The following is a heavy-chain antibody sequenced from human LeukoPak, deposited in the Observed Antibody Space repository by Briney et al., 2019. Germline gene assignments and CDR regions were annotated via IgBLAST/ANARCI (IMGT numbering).Heavy chain of an antibody. CDR2: ISYDGSNK. J-gene: IGHJ4*02. V-gene: IGHV3-30-3*02. D-gene: IGHD6-19*01. CDR1: GFTFSSYA. CDR3: AKSTGYSSGWYHPADY. Sequence: GRPLRLSCAASGFTFSSYAMHWVRQAPSKGLEWVAVISYDGSNKYYADSVKGRFTISRDNSKNTLYLQMNSLRAEDTAVYYCAKSTGYSSGWYHPADYWGQGTLVTVSS.